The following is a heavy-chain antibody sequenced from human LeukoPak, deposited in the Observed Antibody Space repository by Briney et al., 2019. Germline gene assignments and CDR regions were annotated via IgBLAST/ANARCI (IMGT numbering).Heavy chain of an antibody. CDR1: GGTFSSYA. D-gene: IGHD1-26*01. CDR2: IIPILGIA. CDR3: AREGLVGATTFNWFDP. V-gene: IGHV1-69*04. J-gene: IGHJ5*02. Sequence: GASVKVSCKASGGTFSSYAISWVRQAPGQGLEWMGRIIPILGIANYAQKFQGRVTITADKSTSTAYMELSSLRSEDTAVYYCAREGLVGATTFNWFDPWGQGTPVTVSS.